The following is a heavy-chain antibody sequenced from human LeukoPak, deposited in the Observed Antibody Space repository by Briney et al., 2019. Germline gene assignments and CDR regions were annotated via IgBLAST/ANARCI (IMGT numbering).Heavy chain of an antibody. J-gene: IGHJ5*02. CDR2: IYTSGST. CDR3: ARNRYYYGSGNYGVPNWFDP. V-gene: IGHV4-61*02. CDR1: GGSISSGSYY. Sequence: SETLSLTCTVSGGSISSGSYYWSWIRQPAGKGLEWIGRIYTSGSTNYNPSLKSRVTISVDTSKNQFSLKLSSVTVADTAVYYCARNRYYYGSGNYGVPNWFDPWGQGTLVTVSS. D-gene: IGHD3-10*01.